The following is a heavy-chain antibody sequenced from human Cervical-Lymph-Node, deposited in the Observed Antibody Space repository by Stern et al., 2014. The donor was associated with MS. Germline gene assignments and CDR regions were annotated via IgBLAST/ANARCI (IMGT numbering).Heavy chain of an antibody. J-gene: IGHJ4*02. D-gene: IGHD3-3*01. CDR2: INSDGSST. CDR3: ASLYDFWSGYPDEY. CDR1: GFTFSSNW. V-gene: IGHV3-74*02. Sequence: EVQLLESGGGLIQPGGSLRLSCAASGFTFSSNWMHWVRQAPGKGLVWVSRINSDGSSTSYADSVKGRFTIFRDNAENTLYLQMNSLRAEDTAVYYCASLYDFWSGYPDEYWGQGTLVTVSS.